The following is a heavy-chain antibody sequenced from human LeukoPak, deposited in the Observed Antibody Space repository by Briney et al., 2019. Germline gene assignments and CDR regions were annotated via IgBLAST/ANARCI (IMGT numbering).Heavy chain of an antibody. Sequence: GGSLRLSCAASGFTFSSYAMHWVRQAPGKGLEWVAVISYDGSNKYYADSVKGRFTISRDNSKNTLYLQMNSLRAEDTAVYYCARVHQQWLAFDYWGQGTLVTVSS. CDR1: GFTFSSYA. CDR2: ISYDGSNK. D-gene: IGHD6-19*01. V-gene: IGHV3-30-3*01. J-gene: IGHJ4*02. CDR3: ARVHQQWLAFDY.